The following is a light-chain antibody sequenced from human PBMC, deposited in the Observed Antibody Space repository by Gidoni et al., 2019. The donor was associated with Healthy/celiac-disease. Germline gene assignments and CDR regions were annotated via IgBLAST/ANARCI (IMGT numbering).Light chain of an antibody. V-gene: IGKV3D-20*01. J-gene: IGKJ4*01. CDR3: QQYGSSPQGLT. CDR2: DAS. Sequence: EIVLTQSPATLSLSPGERATLSCGASQSVSSSYLAWYQQKPGLPPRLLLYDASSRATGIPDSFSGSGSGTDFTLPISSLLPADFAAYYCQQYGSSPQGLTFGGGTKVEIK. CDR1: QSVSSSY.